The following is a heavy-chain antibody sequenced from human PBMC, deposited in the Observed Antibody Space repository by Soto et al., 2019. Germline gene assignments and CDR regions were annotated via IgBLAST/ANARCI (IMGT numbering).Heavy chain of an antibody. Sequence: TGGSLRLSCAASGFTFSSYAMSWVRQAPGKGLEWVSAISGSGGSTFYADSVKGRFTFSRDNSNNTLYLQMNSLRAEDTAVYYCAKGHGDFDPWGQGTLVTVSS. V-gene: IGHV3-23*01. J-gene: IGHJ5*02. CDR3: AKGHGDFDP. CDR1: GFTFSSYA. CDR2: ISGSGGST.